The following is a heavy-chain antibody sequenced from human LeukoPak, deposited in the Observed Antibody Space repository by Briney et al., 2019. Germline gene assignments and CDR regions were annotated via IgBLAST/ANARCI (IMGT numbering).Heavy chain of an antibody. D-gene: IGHD2-21*01. CDR1: GFTFSSYS. CDR2: ISSSSSYI. Sequence: GGSLRLSCAASGFTFSSYSMNWVRQAPGKGLEWVSSISSSSSYIYYADSVKGRFTISRDNAKNSLYLQMNSLRAEDTAVYYCARDSPNEAILWWSIDYWGQGTLVTVSS. J-gene: IGHJ4*02. CDR3: ARDSPNEAILWWSIDY. V-gene: IGHV3-21*01.